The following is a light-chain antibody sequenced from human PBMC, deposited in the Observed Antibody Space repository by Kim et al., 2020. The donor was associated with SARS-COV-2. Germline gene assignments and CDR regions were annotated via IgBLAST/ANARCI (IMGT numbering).Light chain of an antibody. CDR2: GAS. Sequence: AFVGDRVTITWRASQSINGYLNWYQQKPGKAPNLLIYGASTLQSGVPSRFSGSGSGTDFTLTISSLQYEDFATYYCQQSYSTPRTFGPGTKVDIK. CDR3: QQSYSTPRT. CDR1: QSINGY. V-gene: IGKV1-39*01. J-gene: IGKJ3*01.